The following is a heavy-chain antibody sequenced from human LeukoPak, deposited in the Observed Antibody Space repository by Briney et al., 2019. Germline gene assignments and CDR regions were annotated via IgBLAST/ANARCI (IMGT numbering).Heavy chain of an antibody. CDR1: DDSISDYY. J-gene: IGHJ4*02. CDR3: TRGAGWLIDY. Sequence: SETLSLTCTVSDDSISDYYRGWIRQPPGKGLEWIGYFHNSGTSTYNPSLKSRVTISADTSKNQFSLKLNSLTTADTAVYYCTRGAGWLIDYWGQGILVAVSS. D-gene: IGHD3-16*01. V-gene: IGHV4-59*01. CDR2: FHNSGTS.